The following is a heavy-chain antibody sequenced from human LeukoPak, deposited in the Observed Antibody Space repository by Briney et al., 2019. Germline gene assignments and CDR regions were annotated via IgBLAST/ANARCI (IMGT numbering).Heavy chain of an antibody. J-gene: IGHJ4*02. CDR2: ISSSGSAI. V-gene: IGHV3-48*03. CDR1: GFTFSSYE. D-gene: IGHD3-10*01. CDR3: ARGGFRGVTHHFDY. Sequence: GGSLRLSCAASGFTFSSYEMNWVRQAPGKGLEWVSYISSSGSAIYYADSVKGRFTISRDNAKNLLYLQMNSLRAEDTAVYYCARGGFRGVTHHFDYWGQGTLVTVSS.